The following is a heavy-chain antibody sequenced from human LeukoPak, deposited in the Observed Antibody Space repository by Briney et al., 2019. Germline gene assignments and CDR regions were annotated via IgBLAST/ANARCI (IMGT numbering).Heavy chain of an antibody. CDR2: ISGSGGST. CDR3: AKVRELYCTNGVCYDFDY. Sequence: GGSLRPSCAASGFTFSSYAMNWVRQAPGKGLEWVSAISGSGGSTYYADSVKGRFTISRDNSKNTLYLQMNSLRAEDTAVYYCAKVRELYCTNGVCYDFDYWGQGTLVTVSS. CDR1: GFTFSSYA. J-gene: IGHJ4*02. V-gene: IGHV3-23*01. D-gene: IGHD2-8*01.